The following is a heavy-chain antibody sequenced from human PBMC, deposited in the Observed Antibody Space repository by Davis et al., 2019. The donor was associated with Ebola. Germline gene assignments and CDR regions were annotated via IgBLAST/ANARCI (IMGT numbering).Heavy chain of an antibody. CDR1: GFTFSSYW. J-gene: IGHJ6*02. V-gene: IGHV3-7*03. Sequence: GESLKISCAASGFTFSSYWMSWVRQAPGKGLEWVANIKQDGSEKYYVDSVKGRFTISRDNAKNSLYLQMNSLRAEDTAVYYCASGYYGMDVWGQGTTVTVS. CDR2: IKQDGSEK. CDR3: ASGYYGMDV.